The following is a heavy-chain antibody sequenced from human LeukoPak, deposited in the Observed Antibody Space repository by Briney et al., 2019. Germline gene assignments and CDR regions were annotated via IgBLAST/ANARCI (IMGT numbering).Heavy chain of an antibody. Sequence: PSETLSLTCSVSGGSISAYYWSWIRQPPGKGLEWIGYIYYSGSTNYNPSLKSRVTISLDTSKNQFSLKLSSVTAADTAVYYCARVRYDSSGYYYVGFWYFDLWGRGTLVTVS. CDR2: IYYSGST. D-gene: IGHD3-22*01. CDR3: ARVRYDSSGYYYVGFWYFDL. CDR1: GGSISAYY. J-gene: IGHJ2*01. V-gene: IGHV4-59*01.